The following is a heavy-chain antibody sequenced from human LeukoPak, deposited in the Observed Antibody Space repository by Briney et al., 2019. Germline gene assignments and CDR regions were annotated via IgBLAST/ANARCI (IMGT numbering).Heavy chain of an antibody. J-gene: IGHJ4*02. CDR3: ARWVGGYYYFDY. Sequence: SETLSLTCTVSGGSISSYYWSWIRQPPGKGLEWIGYIYYSGSTNYNPSLKSRVTISVDTSKNQFSLKLSSVTAAVTAVYYCARWVGGYYYFDYWGQGTLVTVSS. D-gene: IGHD3-22*01. CDR2: IYYSGST. V-gene: IGHV4-59*01. CDR1: GGSISSYY.